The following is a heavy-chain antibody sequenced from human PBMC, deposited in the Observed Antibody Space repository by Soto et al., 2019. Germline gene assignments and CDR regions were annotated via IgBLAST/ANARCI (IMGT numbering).Heavy chain of an antibody. D-gene: IGHD2-8*02. J-gene: IGHJ3*01. CDR2: INPDNGNT. Sequence: QVQLVQSGAEVRKPGASVNISCWASGFKFGDNLINWVRQAPGQSLEWMGWINPDNGNTRYSQTFKGRVTISRHSSASIAYVEVTDLTSEDTAVYYGARDILSVGPRANDAFDVWGQGTMVSVSS. V-gene: IGHV1-3*01. CDR1: GFKFGDNL. CDR3: ARDILSVGPRANDAFDV.